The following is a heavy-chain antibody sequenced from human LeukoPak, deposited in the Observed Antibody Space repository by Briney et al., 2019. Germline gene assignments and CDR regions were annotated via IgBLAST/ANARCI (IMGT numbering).Heavy chain of an antibody. D-gene: IGHD1-26*01. V-gene: IGHV4-59*08. J-gene: IGHJ3*02. CDR3: ARQASGWELTQGAFDI. Sequence: SETLSLTCTVSGGSISSYYWSWIRQPPGKGLEWIGYIYYSGSTNYNPSLKSRVTISVDTSKNQFSLKLSSVTAADTAVYYCARQASGWELTQGAFDIWGQGTMVTVSS. CDR1: GGSISSYY. CDR2: IYYSGST.